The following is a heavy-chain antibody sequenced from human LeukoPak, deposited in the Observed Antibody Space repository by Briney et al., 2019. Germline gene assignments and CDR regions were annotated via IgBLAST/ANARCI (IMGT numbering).Heavy chain of an antibody. J-gene: IGHJ4*02. CDR1: GGSISSYY. D-gene: IGHD3-10*01. CDR2: IYYSGST. V-gene: IGHV4-59*01. CDR3: ARGGVYFDY. Sequence: SETLSLTCTVSGGSISSYYWSWIRQPPGKGLEWIGYIYYSGSTNYNPSLKSRVTISADMSRNQFYLRLTSVTAADTAVYYCARGGVYFDYWGQGTLVTVSS.